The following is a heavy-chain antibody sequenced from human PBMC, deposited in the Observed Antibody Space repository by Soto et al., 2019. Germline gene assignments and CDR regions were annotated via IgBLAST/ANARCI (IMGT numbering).Heavy chain of an antibody. Sequence: GGSLRLSSKGSGLTFRDYAISWVRQAPGKGLQWVGFMRAKAFGGTTEYATFVKGRFTISRDDSKSVAYLQMNSLETEDTAVYYCTREGAYTSPPYYYFYAMDVWGQGTRVTVS. V-gene: IGHV3-49*04. CDR1: GLTFRDYA. D-gene: IGHD2-2*01. CDR3: TREGAYTSPPYYYFYAMDV. CDR2: MRAKAFGGTT. J-gene: IGHJ6*01.